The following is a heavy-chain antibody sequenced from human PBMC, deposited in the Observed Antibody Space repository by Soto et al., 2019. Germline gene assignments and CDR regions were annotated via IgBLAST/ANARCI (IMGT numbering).Heavy chain of an antibody. Sequence: GWSLRLSCAASGFTFSSYEFNWVRQAPGKGLEWVSYISPSATSTYYADSVKGRFTISRDNAKNSLYLQMNSLRADDTAVYYCARDVPFAEIWRGHSYATDFCDQGTMLTVSS. V-gene: IGHV3-48*03. CDR1: GFTFSSYE. CDR2: ISPSATST. D-gene: IGHD3-3*01. J-gene: IGHJ6*02. CDR3: ARDVPFAEIWRGHSYATDF.